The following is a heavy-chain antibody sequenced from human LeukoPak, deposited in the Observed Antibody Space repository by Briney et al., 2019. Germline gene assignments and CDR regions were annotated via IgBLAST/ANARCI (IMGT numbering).Heavy chain of an antibody. J-gene: IGHJ6*03. V-gene: IGHV4-39*01. Sequence: SETLSLTCTVSGGSISSGSYYWGWIRQPPGKGLEWIGSIYYSGSTYYNPSLKSRVTISVDTSKNQFSLKLSSVTAAGTAVYYCARRRDCSSTSCSGYYYYYMDVWGKGTTVTVSS. D-gene: IGHD2-2*01. CDR2: IYYSGST. CDR1: GGSISSGSYY. CDR3: ARRRDCSSTSCSGYYYYYMDV.